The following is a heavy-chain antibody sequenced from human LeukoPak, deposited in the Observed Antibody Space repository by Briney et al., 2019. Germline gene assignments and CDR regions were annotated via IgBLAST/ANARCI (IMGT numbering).Heavy chain of an antibody. D-gene: IGHD1-26*01. Sequence: GGSLRLSCEASELTFSSYSTNWVRQAPGKGLEWVSYISSSSSTIYYAESVKGRFTISRDNAKNSLYLQMNSLRVEDTAVYYCARSRGNSGSYPLDYWGQGTLVTVSS. CDR3: ARSRGNSGSYPLDY. J-gene: IGHJ4*02. CDR2: ISSSSSTI. CDR1: ELTFSSYS. V-gene: IGHV3-48*01.